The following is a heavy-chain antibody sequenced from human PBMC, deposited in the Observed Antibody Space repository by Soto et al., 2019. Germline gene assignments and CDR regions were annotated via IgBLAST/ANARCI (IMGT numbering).Heavy chain of an antibody. D-gene: IGHD3-10*01. CDR3: ARDWESTVSTWSFGAF. CDR1: GGTFSPYT. J-gene: IGHJ4*02. CDR2: IIPFLGVT. Sequence: QVQLVQSGAEVKKPGSSVMVSCKASGGTFSPYTVNWVRQAPGQGLEWMGRIIPFLGVTNYAQKFQARVTLTADTSTTTAYMELSGLRFEDTAVYYCARDWESTVSTWSFGAFWGRGTLVTVSS. V-gene: IGHV1-69*08.